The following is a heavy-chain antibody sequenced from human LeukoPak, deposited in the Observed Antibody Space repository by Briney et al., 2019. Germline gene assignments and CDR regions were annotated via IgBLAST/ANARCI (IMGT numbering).Heavy chain of an antibody. V-gene: IGHV1-2*02. CDR1: GYTFTGYC. CDR3: ARAKKVGNWFDP. CDR2: ISPNSGGT. J-gene: IGHJ5*02. D-gene: IGHD1-26*01. Sequence: ASVKVSCKASGYTFTGYCMHWVRQAPGQGLEWMGWISPNSGGTNYAQKFQGRVTMTRDTSISTAYMELSRLRSDDTAVYYCARAKKVGNWFDPWGQGTLVTVSS.